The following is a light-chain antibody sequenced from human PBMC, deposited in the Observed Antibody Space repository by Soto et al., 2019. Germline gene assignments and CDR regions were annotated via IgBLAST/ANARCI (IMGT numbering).Light chain of an antibody. CDR3: LQDYNYPPT. V-gene: IGKV1-6*01. CDR1: QGIRND. J-gene: IGKJ1*01. CDR2: AAS. Sequence: AIQMTQSPSSRSASLGDTVTITCRASQGIRNDLGWYQQKPGKAPKXLIYAASSLQSGVPSRFSGSGSGTDCTLTISSLQPEDFATYYCLQDYNYPPTLGQGTKVDIK.